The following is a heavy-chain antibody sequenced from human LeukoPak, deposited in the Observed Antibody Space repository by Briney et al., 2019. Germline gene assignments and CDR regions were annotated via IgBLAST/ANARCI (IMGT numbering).Heavy chain of an antibody. V-gene: IGHV1-69*06. CDR1: GGTFSSYA. Sequence: SVKVSCKASGGTFSSYAISWVRQAPGQGLEWMGRIIPIFGTANYAQKFQGRVTITADKSTSTAYMEPSSLRSEDTAVYYCARSVEENWFDPWGQGTLVTVYS. D-gene: IGHD2-15*01. J-gene: IGHJ5*02. CDR2: IIPIFGTA. CDR3: ARSVEENWFDP.